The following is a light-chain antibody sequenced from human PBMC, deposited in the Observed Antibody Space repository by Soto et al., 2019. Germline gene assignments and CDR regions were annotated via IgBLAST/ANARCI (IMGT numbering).Light chain of an antibody. CDR1: QSITNW. Sequence: DIQMTQSPSTLSASVGDRVTITCRASQSITNWLAWYQQKPGKAPKPLIYMASSLESGVPSRFSGSGGGTEFTLTISSLQPDDFANYYCQQYYRQATFGQGTKVDIK. CDR3: QQYYRQAT. CDR2: MAS. V-gene: IGKV1-5*03. J-gene: IGKJ1*01.